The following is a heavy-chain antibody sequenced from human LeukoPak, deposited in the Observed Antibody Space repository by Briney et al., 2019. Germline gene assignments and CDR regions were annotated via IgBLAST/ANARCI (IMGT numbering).Heavy chain of an antibody. CDR1: GGSFSGYY. Sequence: PSETLSLTCAVYGGSFSGYYWSWIRQHPGKGLEWIGYIYYSGSTYYNPSLKSRGTISVDTTQNQFSLKMRYVTAANTAVYYCVRHLGDSSGYCPVDYWGQGTLVTVSS. V-gene: IGHV4-31*11. CDR3: VRHLGDSSGYCPVDY. J-gene: IGHJ4*02. D-gene: IGHD3-22*01. CDR2: IYYSGST.